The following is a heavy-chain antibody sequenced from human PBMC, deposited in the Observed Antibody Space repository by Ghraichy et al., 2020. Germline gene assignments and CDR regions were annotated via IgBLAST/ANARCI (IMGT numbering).Heavy chain of an antibody. CDR2: IYSSGST. CDR3: ARRRATGGSDGEANWFDP. J-gene: IGHJ5*02. D-gene: IGHD2-21*02. V-gene: IGHV4-59*12. CDR1: GGATSSFS. Sequence: SQTLSLTCTVSGGATSSFSWNWIRQPSGRGLEWIGYIYSSGSTKCNPSLESRVTISVDTSKNQFSLRLSSMTAADTAVYYCARRRATGGSDGEANWFDPWGQGIPVTVSS.